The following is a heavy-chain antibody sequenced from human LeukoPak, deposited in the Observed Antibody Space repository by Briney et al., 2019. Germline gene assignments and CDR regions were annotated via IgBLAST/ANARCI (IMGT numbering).Heavy chain of an antibody. CDR2: IYYSGST. J-gene: IGHJ4*02. CDR3: ARLSIAAPGGYYFDY. D-gene: IGHD6-13*01. V-gene: IGHV4-59*12. Sequence: QTSETLSLTCTVSGGSISSYYWSWIRQPPGKGLEWIGYIYYSGSTNYNPSLKSRVTISVDTSKNQFSLKLSSVTAADTAVYYCARLSIAAPGGYYFDYWGQGTLVTVSS. CDR1: GGSISSYY.